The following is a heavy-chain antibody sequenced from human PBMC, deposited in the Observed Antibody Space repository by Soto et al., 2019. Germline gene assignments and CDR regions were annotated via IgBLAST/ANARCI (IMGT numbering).Heavy chain of an antibody. CDR2: INPYSGGT. V-gene: IGHV1-2*02. J-gene: IGHJ3*02. Sequence: QVQLVQSGAEVKKPGASVKVSCKASGYTFTGNYMHWVRQAPGQGLEWMGWINPYSGGTNYAQKFQGRVTVTRETSISTAYMELSRLRSDDTAVYYCARDGDSSSPFDIWGQGTRVTVSS. D-gene: IGHD6-6*01. CDR3: ARDGDSSSPFDI. CDR1: GYTFTGNY.